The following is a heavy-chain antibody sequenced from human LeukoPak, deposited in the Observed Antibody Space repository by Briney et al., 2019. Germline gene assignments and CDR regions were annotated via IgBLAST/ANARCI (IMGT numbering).Heavy chain of an antibody. Sequence: PSETLSLTCAVYGGSFSGYYWSWIRQPPGKGLEWIGEINHSGSTNYNPSLKSRVTISVDTSKNQSSLKLSSVTAADTAVYYCAREQAAGGLDYWGQGTLVTVSS. V-gene: IGHV4-34*01. CDR1: GGSFSGYY. D-gene: IGHD6-13*01. CDR2: INHSGST. J-gene: IGHJ4*02. CDR3: AREQAAGGLDY.